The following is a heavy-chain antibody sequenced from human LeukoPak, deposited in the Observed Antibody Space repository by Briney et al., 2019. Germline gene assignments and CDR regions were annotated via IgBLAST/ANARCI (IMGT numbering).Heavy chain of an antibody. CDR3: ATGGGAY. D-gene: IGHD3-10*01. CDR2: IKQDGSEK. V-gene: IGHV3-7*01. Sequence: GRSLRFSCAASGFTFSRSWMSWVRQAPGKGLEWVASIKQDGSEKFYVDSVKGRFTISRDNAKNSLFLQMNSLRAEDTAVYYCATGGGAYWGQGTLVTVSS. J-gene: IGHJ4*02. CDR1: GFTFSRSW.